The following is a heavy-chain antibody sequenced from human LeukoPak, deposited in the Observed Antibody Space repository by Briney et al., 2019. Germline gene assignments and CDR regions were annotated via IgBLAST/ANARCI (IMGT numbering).Heavy chain of an antibody. V-gene: IGHV1-2*02. Sequence: ASVKVSCKASGYTFTGYYVHWVRQAPGQGLEWMGWINPNSGGTNYAQKFQGRVTMTRDTSISTAYMELSRLRSDDTAVYYCARSRVIVVVPAARDAFDIWGQGTMVTVSS. CDR3: ARSRVIVVVPAARDAFDI. CDR2: INPNSGGT. D-gene: IGHD2-2*01. J-gene: IGHJ3*02. CDR1: GYTFTGYY.